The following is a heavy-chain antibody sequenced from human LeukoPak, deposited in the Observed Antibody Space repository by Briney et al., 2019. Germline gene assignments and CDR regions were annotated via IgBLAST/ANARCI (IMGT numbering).Heavy chain of an antibody. CDR3: ATRSYYYDSSGYE. CDR2: IYYSGST. D-gene: IGHD3-22*01. V-gene: IGHV4-39*01. CDR1: GGSISGSGYY. Sequence: SETLSLTCTVSGGSISGSGYYWGWIRQPPGKGLEWIGSIYYSGSTYYNPSLRSRVTISVDTSKNQFSLKLSSVTAADTAVYYCATRSYYYDSSGYEWGQGTLVTVSS. J-gene: IGHJ4*02.